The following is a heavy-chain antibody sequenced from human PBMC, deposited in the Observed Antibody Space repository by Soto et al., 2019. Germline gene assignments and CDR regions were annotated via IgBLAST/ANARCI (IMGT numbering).Heavy chain of an antibody. D-gene: IGHD6-6*01. CDR1: GFTFSSYA. Sequence: QVQLVESGGGVVQPGRSLRLSCAASGFTFSSYAMHWVRQAPGKGLEWVAVISYDGSNKYYADSVKGRFTISRDNSKNTLYLQMNSLRAEDTAVYYCARDRDRSSSQRFVYWGQGTLVTVSS. V-gene: IGHV3-30-3*01. CDR2: ISYDGSNK. J-gene: IGHJ4*02. CDR3: ARDRDRSSSQRFVY.